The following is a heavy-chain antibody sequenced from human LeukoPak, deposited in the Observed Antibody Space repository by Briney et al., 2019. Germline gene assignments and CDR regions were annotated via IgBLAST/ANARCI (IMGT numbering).Heavy chain of an antibody. V-gene: IGHV4-39*01. D-gene: IGHD1-26*01. Sequence: TETLSLTCTVSGGSISSSSYYWGWIRQPPGKGLEWIGSIYYSGSTYYNPSLKSRVTISVDTSKNQFSLKLSSVTAADTAVYYCARIRELPYWGQGTLVTVSS. CDR2: IYYSGST. CDR1: GGSISSSSYY. CDR3: ARIRELPY. J-gene: IGHJ4*02.